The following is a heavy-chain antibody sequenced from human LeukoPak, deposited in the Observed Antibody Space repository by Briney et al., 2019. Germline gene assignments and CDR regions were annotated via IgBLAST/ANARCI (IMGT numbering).Heavy chain of an antibody. V-gene: IGHV4-61*02. J-gene: IGHJ2*01. CDR1: GGSISSGSYY. D-gene: IGHD6-13*01. CDR3: ARDPGRGSSWTHWYFDL. Sequence: SETLSLTCTVSGGSISSGSYYWSWIRQPAGKGLEWIGRIYTSGSTNYNPSLKSRVTISVDTSKNQFSLKLSSVTAADTAVYYCARDPGRGSSWTHWYFDLWGRGTLVTVSS. CDR2: IYTSGST.